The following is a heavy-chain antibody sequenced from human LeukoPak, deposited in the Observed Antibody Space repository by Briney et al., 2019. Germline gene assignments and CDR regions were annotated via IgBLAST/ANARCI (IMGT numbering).Heavy chain of an antibody. J-gene: IGHJ4*02. CDR3: VSESEYSFDHSASFDY. Sequence: GGSLRLSCAASGFTFTAYLIHWVRQAPGEGLEWVAVMSSDGNATFYADSVKGPFTMSRENSNHTLNLQMHSLLAEDTAVYYCVSESEYSFDHSASFDYWGQGTLVTVSS. CDR2: MSSDGNAT. D-gene: IGHD3-22*01. CDR1: GFTFTAYL. V-gene: IGHV3-30-3*01.